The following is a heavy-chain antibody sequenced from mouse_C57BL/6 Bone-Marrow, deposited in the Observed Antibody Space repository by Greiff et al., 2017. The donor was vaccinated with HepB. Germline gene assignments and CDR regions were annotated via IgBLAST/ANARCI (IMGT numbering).Heavy chain of an antibody. V-gene: IGHV1-42*01. CDR1: GYSFTGYY. Sequence: EVQLQQSGPELVKPGASVKISCKASGYSFTGYYMNWVKQSPEKSLEWIGEINPSTGGTTYNQKFKAKATLTVDKSSSTAYMQLKSLTSEDSAVYYCASRWLLHWYFDVWGTGTTVTVSS. CDR3: ASRWLLHWYFDV. CDR2: INPSTGGT. D-gene: IGHD2-3*01. J-gene: IGHJ1*03.